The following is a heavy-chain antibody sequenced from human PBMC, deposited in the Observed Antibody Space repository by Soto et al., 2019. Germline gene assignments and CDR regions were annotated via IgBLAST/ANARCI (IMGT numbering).Heavy chain of an antibody. CDR1: GYSFTSYW. Sequence: GASLKISCKGSGYSFTSYWISWVRQMPGKGLEWMGRIDPSDSYTNYSPSFQGHVTISADKSISTAYLQWSSLKASDTAMYYCARHQGVDSNYYYGMDVWGQGTTVTVSS. CDR3: ARHQGVDSNYYYGMDV. J-gene: IGHJ6*02. D-gene: IGHD3-10*01. CDR2: IDPSDSYT. V-gene: IGHV5-10-1*01.